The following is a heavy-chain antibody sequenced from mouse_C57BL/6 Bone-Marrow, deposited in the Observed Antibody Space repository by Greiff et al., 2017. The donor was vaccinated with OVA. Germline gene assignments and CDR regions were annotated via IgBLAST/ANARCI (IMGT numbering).Heavy chain of an antibody. CDR1: GYAFSSSW. CDR3: ASSYDYDAAY. CDR2: IYPGDGDT. D-gene: IGHD2-4*01. V-gene: IGHV1-82*01. Sequence: VQLQQSGPELVKPGASVKISCKASGYAFSSSWMNWVKQRPGKGLEWIGRIYPGDGDTTYNGKLKGKATLTADKSSSTAYMQLRSLTSEDSAVYVCASSYDYDAAYWGQVTLVTVSA. J-gene: IGHJ3*01.